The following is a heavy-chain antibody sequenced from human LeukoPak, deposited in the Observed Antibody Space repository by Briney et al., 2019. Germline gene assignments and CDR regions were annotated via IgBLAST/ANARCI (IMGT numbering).Heavy chain of an antibody. J-gene: IGHJ6*03. CDR3: ARSPHDILTAVVDYYYYMDV. D-gene: IGHD3-9*01. V-gene: IGHV1-69*06. CDR1: GGTFSSYA. Sequence: GASVKVSCKASGGTFSSYAISWVRQAPGQGLEWMGGIIPIFGTANYAQKFQGRVTITADKSTSTAYMELSSLRSEDTAVYYCARSPHDILTAVVDYYYYMDVWGKGTTVTVSS. CDR2: IIPIFGTA.